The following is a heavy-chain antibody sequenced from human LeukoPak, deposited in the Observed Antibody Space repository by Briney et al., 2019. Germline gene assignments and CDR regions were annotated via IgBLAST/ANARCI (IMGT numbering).Heavy chain of an antibody. CDR1: GFTFSSYG. J-gene: IGHJ4*02. CDR2: IWYDGSNK. V-gene: IGHV3-33*06. Sequence: GGSLRLSCAASGFTFSSYGMHWVRQAPGKGLEWVAVIWYDGSNKCYADSVKGRFTISRDNSKNTLYLQMNSLRAEGTAVYYCAKASGYDYFTPFDYWGQGTLVTVSS. D-gene: IGHD5-12*01. CDR3: AKASGYDYFTPFDY.